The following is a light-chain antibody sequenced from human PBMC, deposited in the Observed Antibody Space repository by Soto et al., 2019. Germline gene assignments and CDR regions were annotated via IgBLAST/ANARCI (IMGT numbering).Light chain of an antibody. CDR2: EVS. V-gene: IGLV2-23*02. CDR3: CSYTITTTRV. Sequence: QSVLTQTASVSGSPGQSIIISCTGTSSDVGSYNLVSWYQQHPGKAPKLMIYEVSKRPSGVSNRFSGSKSGNTASLTISGLQAEDEADYYCCSYTITTTRVFGGGTKVTVL. CDR1: SSDVGSYNL. J-gene: IGLJ2*01.